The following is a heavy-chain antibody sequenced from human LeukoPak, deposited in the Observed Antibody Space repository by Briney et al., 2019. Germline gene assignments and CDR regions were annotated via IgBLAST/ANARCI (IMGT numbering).Heavy chain of an antibody. J-gene: IGHJ6*03. D-gene: IGHD2-2*01. V-gene: IGHV4-39*01. CDR3: AEAGHRATRANYYYMDV. CDR2: IHYSGST. CDR1: GGSISRDSYY. Sequence: PSETLSLTCTVSGGSISRDSYYWGWIRQSPGRGLEWIGSIHYSGSTYYNPSLKSRVTISVDTSKNQFSLKLSSVTAADTAVYYCAEAGHRATRANYYYMDVWGKGTTVTVSS.